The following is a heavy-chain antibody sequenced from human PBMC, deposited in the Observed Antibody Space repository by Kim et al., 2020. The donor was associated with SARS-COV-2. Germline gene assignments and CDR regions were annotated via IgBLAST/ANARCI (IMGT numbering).Heavy chain of an antibody. J-gene: IGHJ4*01. CDR1: GFTFSSYW. CDR3: ASTPTFIAAAGTRDY. V-gene: IGHV3-7*01. CDR2: IKKDGSEK. D-gene: IGHD6-13*01. Sequence: GGSLRLSCAASGFTFSSYWMSWVRQAPGKGLEWVASIKKDGSEKYYVDSVKGQFTISRDNAKNSLYLQMNSLSAEDMAVYYCASTPTFIAAAGTRDYWGQGTLVTVSS.